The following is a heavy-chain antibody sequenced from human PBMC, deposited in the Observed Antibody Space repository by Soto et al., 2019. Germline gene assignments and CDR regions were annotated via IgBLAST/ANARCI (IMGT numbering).Heavy chain of an antibody. D-gene: IGHD6-13*01. CDR1: GGSISSYY. CDR3: ARQTIAAAGTSYVFDP. Sequence: SETLSLTCTVSGGSISSYYLSWIRQPPGKGLEWIGYIYYSGSTNYNPSLKSRVTISVDTSKNQFSLKLSSVTAADTAVYYCARQTIAAAGTSYVFDPWGQGTLVTVSS. V-gene: IGHV4-59*08. J-gene: IGHJ5*02. CDR2: IYYSGST.